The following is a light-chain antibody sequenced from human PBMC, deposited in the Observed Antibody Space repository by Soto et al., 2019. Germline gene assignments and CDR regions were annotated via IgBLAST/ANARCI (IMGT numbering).Light chain of an antibody. CDR2: GES. CDR1: QSVSRNS. CDR3: QKYGSSPPT. Sequence: EIVLTQSPGTLSLSPGERATLSCRASQSVSRNSLAWYQQRPGQAPRILIFGESNRATGIPDRVSGSGSGTDLNLTISRLEPEDFAVYYCQKYGSSPPTCGQGTKVDIK. V-gene: IGKV3-20*01. J-gene: IGKJ1*01.